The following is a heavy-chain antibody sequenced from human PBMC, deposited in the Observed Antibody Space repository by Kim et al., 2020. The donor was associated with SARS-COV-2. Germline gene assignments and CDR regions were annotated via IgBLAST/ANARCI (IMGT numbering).Heavy chain of an antibody. D-gene: IGHD3-10*01. CDR3: ARLDGAMVRGEDGVTYAHDYDYGMDV. CDR2: IDPSDSYT. V-gene: IGHV5-10-1*01. Sequence: GESLKISCKGSGYSFTSYWISWVRQMPGKGLEWMGRIDPSDSYTNYSPSFQGHVTISADKSISTAYLQWSSLKASDTARYYCARLDGAMVRGEDGVTYAHDYDYGMDVWGQGNTVTVSS. CDR1: GYSFTSYW. J-gene: IGHJ6*01.